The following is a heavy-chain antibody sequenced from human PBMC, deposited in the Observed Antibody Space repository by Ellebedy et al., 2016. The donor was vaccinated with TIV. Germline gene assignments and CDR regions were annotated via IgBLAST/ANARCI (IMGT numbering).Heavy chain of an antibody. J-gene: IGHJ6*02. V-gene: IGHV3-7*02. CDR3: TSHGDGSGWSSNYYGMDV. CDR2: INQDGSET. CDR1: GFIFSNHW. D-gene: IGHD6-13*01. Sequence: GESLKISXAASGFIFSNHWMSWVRQAPGKGLEWVAYINQDGSETSYVGSAKGRFTISRDNAKNSLSLQMSSLRGEDTALYYCTSHGDGSGWSSNYYGMDVWGQGTTVTVSS.